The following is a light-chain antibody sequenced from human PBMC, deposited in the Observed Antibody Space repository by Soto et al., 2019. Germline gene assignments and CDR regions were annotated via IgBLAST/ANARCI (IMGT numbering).Light chain of an antibody. CDR1: QSVSSTY. V-gene: IGKV3-20*01. CDR3: QQYGDSLT. Sequence: EIVLTQSPGTLSLSPGERATLSCRASQSVSSTYLAWCQQKPGQAPSLLIYGASSRATGIPDRFSGRGSGTDFTLTISRLEPEDFAVYYCQQYGDSLTFGGGTKVEIK. J-gene: IGKJ4*01. CDR2: GAS.